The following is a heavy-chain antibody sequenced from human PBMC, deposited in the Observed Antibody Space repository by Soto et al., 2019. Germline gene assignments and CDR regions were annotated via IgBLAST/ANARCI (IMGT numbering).Heavy chain of an antibody. Sequence: QVQLVESGGGVVQPGRSLRLSCAASGFTFSSYGMHWVRQPPGKGLEWVAVIWYDGSNKYYADSVKGRFTISRDNSKNTLYLQMNSLRAEDTAVYYCARDTARAMVRIYYGMDVWGQGTTVTVSS. CDR1: GFTFSSYG. CDR3: ARDTARAMVRIYYGMDV. D-gene: IGHD3-10*01. CDR2: IWYDGSNK. V-gene: IGHV3-33*01. J-gene: IGHJ6*02.